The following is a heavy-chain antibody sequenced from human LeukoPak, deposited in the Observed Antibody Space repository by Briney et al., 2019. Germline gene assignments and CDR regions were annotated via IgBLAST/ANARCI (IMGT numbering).Heavy chain of an antibody. CDR3: ARRVDTAMDPGYSGMDV. V-gene: IGHV1-46*01. CDR2: INPSGGST. J-gene: IGHJ6*02. Sequence: GASVKVSCKASGYTFTSYYIHWVRQAPGQGLEWMGIINPSGGSTSYAQKFQGRVTMTRDTSTSTVYMELSSLRSEDTAVYYCARRVDTAMDPGYSGMDVWGQGTTVTVSS. D-gene: IGHD5-18*01. CDR1: GYTFTSYY.